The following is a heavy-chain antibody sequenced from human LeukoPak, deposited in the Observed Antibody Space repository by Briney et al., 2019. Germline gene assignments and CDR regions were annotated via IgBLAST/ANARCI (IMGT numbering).Heavy chain of an antibody. J-gene: IGHJ3*02. V-gene: IGHV4-59*01. Sequence: PSETLSLTCTVSGGSISSYYWSWIRQPPEKGREWIGYIYYSGSTNYNPSLKSRVTISVDTSRNQFSLKLSSVTAADTAVYYCARRDSSGYYPDAFDIWGQGTMVTVSS. CDR1: GGSISSYY. D-gene: IGHD3-22*01. CDR3: ARRDSSGYYPDAFDI. CDR2: IYYSGST.